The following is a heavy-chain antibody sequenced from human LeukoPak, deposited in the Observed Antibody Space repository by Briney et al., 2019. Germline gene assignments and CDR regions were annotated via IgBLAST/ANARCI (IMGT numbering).Heavy chain of an antibody. D-gene: IGHD3-10*01. J-gene: IGHJ3*02. CDR3: ARVPGALVLGAFDI. CDR1: GFTFTNYG. V-gene: IGHV3-30*02. Sequence: GGSLRLSCAASGFTFTNYGMHWVRQAPGKGLEWVAFIRYDGSNKYYADSVKGRFTISRDSSKNTLYLQMNSLRAEDTAVYYCARVPGALVLGAFDIWGQGTMVTVSS. CDR2: IRYDGSNK.